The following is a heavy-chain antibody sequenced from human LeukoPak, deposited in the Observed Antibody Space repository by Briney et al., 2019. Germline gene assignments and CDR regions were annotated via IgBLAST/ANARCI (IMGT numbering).Heavy chain of an antibody. J-gene: IGHJ6*03. CDR3: AKVGPAARSNYYYYYMDV. CDR1: GFTFSSYA. Sequence: GGSLRLSCAASGFTFSSYAMSWVRQAPGKGLEWVSAISGSGGSTYYADSVKGRFTISRDNSKNTLYLQMNSLRAEDTAVYYCAKVGPAARSNYYYYYMDVWGKGTTVTVSS. D-gene: IGHD2-2*01. V-gene: IGHV3-23*01. CDR2: ISGSGGST.